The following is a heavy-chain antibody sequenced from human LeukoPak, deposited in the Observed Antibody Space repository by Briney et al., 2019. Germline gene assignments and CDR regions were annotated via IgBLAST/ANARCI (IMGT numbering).Heavy chain of an antibody. J-gene: IGHJ4*02. D-gene: IGHD6-19*01. CDR1: GFTFSSYS. CDR2: MSGSGGSP. V-gene: IGHV3-23*01. Sequence: GGSLRLSCAASGFTFSSYSMKWVRQAPGKGLEWVSVMSGSGGSPYYADSVKGRFTISRDNSKNTLYLQMNSLRAEDTAVYYCAKGGIAVAGKNYFDYWGQGTLVTVSS. CDR3: AKGGIAVAGKNYFDY.